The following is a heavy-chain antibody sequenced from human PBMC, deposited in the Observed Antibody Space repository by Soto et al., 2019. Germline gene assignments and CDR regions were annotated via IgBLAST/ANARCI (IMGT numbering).Heavy chain of an antibody. CDR3: ARDRYIIAAAGSYWYYDL. J-gene: IGHJ2*01. CDR1: GFTFSSYS. Sequence: GGSLRLSCAASGFTFSSYSMNWVRQAPGKGLEWVSYISSSSSSTIYYADSVKGRFTISRDNAKNSLYLQMNSLRDEDTAVYYCARDRYIIAAAGSYWYYDLWGRGTLFTVSS. CDR2: ISSSSSSTI. V-gene: IGHV3-48*02. D-gene: IGHD6-13*01.